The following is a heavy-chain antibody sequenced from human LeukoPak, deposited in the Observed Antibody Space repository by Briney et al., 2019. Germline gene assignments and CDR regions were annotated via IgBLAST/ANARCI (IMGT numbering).Heavy chain of an antibody. Sequence: PSETLSLTCTVSGASVSSYYWSWIRKPPGKGLEWIGFSAHTGSPSYNPSLKSRVSISVDKSMNHFSLRLTSVTTADTAVYYCARYYADVNGYYYYYDYWGQGTLVTVSS. CDR2: SAHTGSP. V-gene: IGHV4-59*02. CDR3: ARYYADVNGYYYYYDY. CDR1: GASVSSYY. D-gene: IGHD3-22*01. J-gene: IGHJ4*02.